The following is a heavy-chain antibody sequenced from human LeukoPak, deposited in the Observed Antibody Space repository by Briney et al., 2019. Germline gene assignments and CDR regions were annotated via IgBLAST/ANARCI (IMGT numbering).Heavy chain of an antibody. J-gene: IGHJ5*02. CDR1: GFTFSNSW. Sequence: PGGSLRLSCAASGFTFSNSWMSWVRQAPGKGLEWVAVISYDGSNKYYADSVKGRFTISRDNAKNSLYLQMNSLRAEDTAVYYCASLIVVVPAATDPWGQGTLVTVSS. CDR2: ISYDGSNK. D-gene: IGHD2-2*01. CDR3: ASLIVVVPAATDP. V-gene: IGHV3-30-3*01.